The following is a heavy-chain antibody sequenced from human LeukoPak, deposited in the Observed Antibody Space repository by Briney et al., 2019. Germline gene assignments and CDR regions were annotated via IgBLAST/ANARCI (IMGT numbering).Heavy chain of an antibody. D-gene: IGHD6-19*01. CDR1: GFTFSSYA. Sequence: GGSLRLSCAASGFTFSSYAMSWVRQAPGKGLEWVSAISGSGGSTYYADSVKGRFTISRDNSKNTLYLQMNSLRAEDTAVYYCAKDTAPEYSSGWSDYWGQGTLVTVSS. V-gene: IGHV3-23*01. CDR2: ISGSGGST. CDR3: AKDTAPEYSSGWSDY. J-gene: IGHJ4*02.